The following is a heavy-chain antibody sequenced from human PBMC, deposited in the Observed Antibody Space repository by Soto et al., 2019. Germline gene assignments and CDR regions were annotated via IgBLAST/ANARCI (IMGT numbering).Heavy chain of an antibody. CDR2: IYHSGST. D-gene: IGHD2-15*01. CDR3: ARGDVVRHANNYFQH. V-gene: IGHV4-4*02. CDR1: GGSISSSNW. J-gene: IGHJ1*01. Sequence: QVQLQESGPGLVKPSGTLSLTCAVSGGSISSSNWWSWVRQPPGKGLEWIGEIYHSGSTNYNPSLKRRVTKSVDKSKNQFSRKLSSVTAADTAVYYCARGDVVRHANNYFQHWGQGTLVTVSS.